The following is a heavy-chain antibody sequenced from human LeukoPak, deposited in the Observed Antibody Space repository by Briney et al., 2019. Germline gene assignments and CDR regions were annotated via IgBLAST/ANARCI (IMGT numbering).Heavy chain of an antibody. V-gene: IGHV3-7*01. CDR3: ARDELVVVTAMTGGYFDY. Sequence: PGGSLRLSCAASGFTFSSYWMSWVRQAPGKGLEWVANIKQDGSEKDYVDSVKGRFTISRDNAKNSLYLQMNSLRAEDTAVYYCARDELVVVTAMTGGYFDYWGQGTLVAVSS. CDR1: GFTFSSYW. J-gene: IGHJ4*02. D-gene: IGHD2-21*02. CDR2: IKQDGSEK.